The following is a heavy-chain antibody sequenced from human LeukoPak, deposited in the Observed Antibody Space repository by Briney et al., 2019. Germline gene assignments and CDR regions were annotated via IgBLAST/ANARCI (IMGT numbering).Heavy chain of an antibody. D-gene: IGHD6-19*01. CDR1: GFTFSRFD. J-gene: IGHJ4*02. V-gene: IGHV3-30*02. CDR2: IRYDGSDK. Sequence: GGSLRLSCAASGFTFSRFDMHWVRQAPGKGLEWVALIRYDGSDKYYADSVRGRFTISRDNSKNTFYLQMDSLRTDDTAVYYCARQYSSEFDYWGQGTLVTVSS. CDR3: ARQYSSEFDY.